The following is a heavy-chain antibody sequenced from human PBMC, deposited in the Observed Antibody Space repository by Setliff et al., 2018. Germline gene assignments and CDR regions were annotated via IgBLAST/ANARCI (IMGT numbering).Heavy chain of an antibody. J-gene: IGHJ4*02. D-gene: IGHD4-4*01. CDR1: GFTFSNYV. V-gene: IGHV3-23*01. Sequence: PGGSLRLSCATSGFTFSNYVMSWVRQAPGKGLEWVSAISGSGAISYADSVKGRFTVSRDNSKNTLYLQMNSLRGEDTAVYYCAKDTGYYFDYWGQGTLVTVSS. CDR3: AKDTGYYFDY. CDR2: ISGSGAI.